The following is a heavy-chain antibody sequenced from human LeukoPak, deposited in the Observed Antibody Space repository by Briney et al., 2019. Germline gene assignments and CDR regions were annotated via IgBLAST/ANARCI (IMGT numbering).Heavy chain of an antibody. D-gene: IGHD3-9*01. J-gene: IGHJ4*02. Sequence: GASLRLSCAASGFTFSNYAMSWVRQAPGKGLEWVSAVSGRDTSTYYTDSVKGRFSISRDNSKNTLYLQMNSLSAEDTAIYYCAKWVDYDVLTGYYDCDYWGQGTLVTVSS. V-gene: IGHV3-23*01. CDR3: AKWVDYDVLTGYYDCDY. CDR1: GFTFSNYA. CDR2: VSGRDTST.